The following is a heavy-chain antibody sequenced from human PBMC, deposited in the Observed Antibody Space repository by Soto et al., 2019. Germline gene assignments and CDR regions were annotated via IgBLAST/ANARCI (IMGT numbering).Heavy chain of an antibody. CDR1: GFTFSSSW. D-gene: IGHD2-21*02. V-gene: IGHV3-7*01. J-gene: IGHJ4*02. Sequence: GGSLRLSCAASGFTFSSSWMSWVRQAPGKGLEWVANIMQDGSEKYYVDSVKGRFTISRDNAKNSLYLQMNSLRAEDTAVYYCARDPPYCGGDCPLDYWGQGTLVTASS. CDR2: IMQDGSEK. CDR3: ARDPPYCGGDCPLDY.